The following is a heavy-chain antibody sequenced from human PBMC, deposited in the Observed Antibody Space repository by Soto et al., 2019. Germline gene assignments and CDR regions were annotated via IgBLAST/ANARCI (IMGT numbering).Heavy chain of an antibody. Sequence: GGSLRLSCAVSGFTFSSYAMHWVRQAPGKGLEWVAVISYDGSNKYYADSVKGRFTISRDNSKNTLYLQMNSLRAEDTAVYYCAKNTGGFGDIGYYGMDVWGQGTTVTVSS. CDR2: ISYDGSNK. CDR1: GFTFSSYA. D-gene: IGHD3-10*01. V-gene: IGHV3-30-3*02. CDR3: AKNTGGFGDIGYYGMDV. J-gene: IGHJ6*02.